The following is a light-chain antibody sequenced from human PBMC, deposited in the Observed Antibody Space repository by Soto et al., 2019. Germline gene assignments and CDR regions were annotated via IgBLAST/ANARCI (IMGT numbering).Light chain of an antibody. Sequence: QSVLAQPPSVSEAPRRRVTISCSGSDSDIGSNAVNWYQQLPGKAPKLLIYYNNVLSSGVSDRFSASKSGTSASLAISGLQSEDEADYYCASWDDTLSGPVFGGGTKLTVL. V-gene: IGLV1-36*01. CDR3: ASWDDTLSGPV. CDR2: YNN. J-gene: IGLJ3*02. CDR1: DSDIGSNA.